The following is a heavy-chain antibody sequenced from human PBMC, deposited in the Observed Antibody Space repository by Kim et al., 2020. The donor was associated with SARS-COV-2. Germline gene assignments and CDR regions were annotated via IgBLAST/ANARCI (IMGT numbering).Heavy chain of an antibody. CDR3: SRDRIVGAVRWFDP. CDR1: GGSISSYY. CDR2: IYYSGST. Sequence: SETLSLTCTVSGGSISSYYWSWIRQPPGKGLEWIGYIYYSGSTNYNPSLMSRVTISVDTSKNKFSLKLSSVTAADTAVYYCSRDRIVGAVRWFDPWGQET. J-gene: IGHJ5*02. V-gene: IGHV4-59*13. D-gene: IGHD1-26*01.